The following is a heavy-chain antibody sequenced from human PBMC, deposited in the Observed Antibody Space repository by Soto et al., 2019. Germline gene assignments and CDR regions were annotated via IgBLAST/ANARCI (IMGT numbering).Heavy chain of an antibody. CDR2: IYYSGSN. V-gene: IGHV4-30-4*01. Sequence: SETLSLTCTVSGGSISSGDYYWSWDRQPPGKGLEWIGYIYYSGSNYYNPSLKSRVTISVDTSKNQFSLKLSSVTAADTAVYYCARGRGSWYWYYYGMDVWGQGTTVTVSS. D-gene: IGHD6-13*01. CDR3: ARGRGSWYWYYYGMDV. CDR1: GGSISSGDYY. J-gene: IGHJ6*02.